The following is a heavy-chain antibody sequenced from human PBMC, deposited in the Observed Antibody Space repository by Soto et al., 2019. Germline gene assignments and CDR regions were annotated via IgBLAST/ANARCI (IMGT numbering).Heavy chain of an antibody. CDR2: ISSSSSYI. V-gene: IGHV3-21*01. CDR1: GFTFSSYS. D-gene: IGHD3-3*01. J-gene: IGHJ4*02. Sequence: EVQLVESGGGLVKPGGSLRLSCAASGFTFSSYSLNWVRQAPGKGLEWVSSISSSSSYIYYADSVKGRFTISRDNAKNSLYLQINSLRAEDTAVYYCARRSWSGYYDYWGQGTLVTVSS. CDR3: ARRSWSGYYDY.